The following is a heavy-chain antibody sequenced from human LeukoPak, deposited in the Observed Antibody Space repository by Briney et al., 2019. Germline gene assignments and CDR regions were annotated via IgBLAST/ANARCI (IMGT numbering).Heavy chain of an antibody. J-gene: IGHJ4*02. V-gene: IGHV1-2*02. CDR1: GYTFTGYY. CDR2: INPNSGGT. D-gene: IGHD3-10*01. CDR3: ARPPMVRGVTPFDY. Sequence: ASVKVSCKASGYTFTGYYMHWVRQAPGQGLEWMGWINPNSGGTNYAQKFQGRVTMTRDTSISTAYMELSRLRSDDTAVYYCARPPMVRGVTPFDYWGQGTLVTVSS.